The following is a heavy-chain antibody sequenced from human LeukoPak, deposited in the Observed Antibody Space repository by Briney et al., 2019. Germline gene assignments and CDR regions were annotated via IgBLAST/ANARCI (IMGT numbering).Heavy chain of an antibody. D-gene: IGHD3-10*01. CDR1: GFTVSSNY. CDR2: IYSGGST. CDR3: ARDLKSPGSGSYYNYYYYGMDV. J-gene: IGHJ6*02. Sequence: GGSLRLSCAASGFTVSSNYMSWVRQAPGKGLEWVSVIYSGGSTYYADSVKGRFTISRDNSKNTLYLQMNSLRAEDTAVYYCARDLKSPGSGSYYNYYYYGMDVWGQGTTVTVSS. V-gene: IGHV3-66*01.